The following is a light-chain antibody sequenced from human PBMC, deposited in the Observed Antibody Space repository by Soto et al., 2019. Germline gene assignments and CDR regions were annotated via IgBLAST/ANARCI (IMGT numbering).Light chain of an antibody. CDR3: LQRSNWQYT. CDR1: QSVSSY. CDR2: DAS. V-gene: IGKV3-11*01. Sequence: EIVLTQSPATLSLSPGERATLSCRASQSVSSYLAWYQQKPVQAPRLLIYDASNRVTGIPARFSGSGSWTDFTLTISSLEPEDFAVYYCLQRSNWQYTFGQGTKVEIK. J-gene: IGKJ2*01.